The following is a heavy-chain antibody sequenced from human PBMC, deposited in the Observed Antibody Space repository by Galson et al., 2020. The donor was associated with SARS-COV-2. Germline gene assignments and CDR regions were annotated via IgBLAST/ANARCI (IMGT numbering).Heavy chain of an antibody. D-gene: IGHD6-6*01. Sequence: GGSLRLSCAASGFTSSTYWVTWLRQAPGKGLEYVANINHDGSEKYYVASVMGRFTISRDNAKNSVYLQMNRLRAEDTAVFYCAGGSAEFSSLYIYWGQGTQVTVSS. J-gene: IGHJ4*02. CDR1: GFTSSTYW. V-gene: IGHV3-7*04. CDR2: INHDGSEK. CDR3: AGGSAEFSSLYIY.